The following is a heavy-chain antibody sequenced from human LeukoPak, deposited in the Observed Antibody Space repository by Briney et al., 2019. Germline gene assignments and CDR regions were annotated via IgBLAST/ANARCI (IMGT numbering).Heavy chain of an antibody. J-gene: IGHJ4*02. CDR3: AREHGDYENDY. V-gene: IGHV1-2*02. CDR1: GYTFTGYY. CDR2: INPNSGGT. Sequence: ASVKVSCKASGYTFTGYYMHWVRQAPGQGLEWMGWINPNSGGTNYAQKFQGRVTMTRGASISTAYMELSRLRSDDTAVYYCAREHGDYENDYWGQGTLVTVSS. D-gene: IGHD4-17*01.